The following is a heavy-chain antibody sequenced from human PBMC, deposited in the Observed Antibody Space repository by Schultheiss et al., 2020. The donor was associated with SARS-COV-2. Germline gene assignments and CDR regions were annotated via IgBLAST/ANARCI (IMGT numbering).Heavy chain of an antibody. CDR3: ARDSFHYYDSSGYSPWYFDL. V-gene: IGHV3-21*01. D-gene: IGHD3-22*01. CDR1: GFTFSSYA. CDR2: ISSSSSYI. Sequence: GESLKISCAASGFTFSSYAMHWVRQAPGKGLEWVSSISSSSSYIYYADSVKGRFTISRDNAKNSLYLQMNSLRAEDTAVYYCARDSFHYYDSSGYSPWYFDLWGRGTLVTVSS. J-gene: IGHJ2*01.